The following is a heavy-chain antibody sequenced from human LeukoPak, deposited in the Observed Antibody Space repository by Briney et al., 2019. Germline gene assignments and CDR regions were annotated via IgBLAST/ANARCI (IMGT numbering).Heavy chain of an antibody. CDR2: IYYSGST. CDR3: GYSSSWLGWFDP. Sequence: SETLSLTCTVPGGSISSYYWNWIRQPPGKGLEWIGNIYYSGSTNYNPSLKSRVTISVDASKNQFSLKLNSVTAADTAVYYCGYSSSWLGWFDPWGQGTLVTVSP. J-gene: IGHJ5*02. CDR1: GGSISSYY. D-gene: IGHD6-13*01. V-gene: IGHV4-59*01.